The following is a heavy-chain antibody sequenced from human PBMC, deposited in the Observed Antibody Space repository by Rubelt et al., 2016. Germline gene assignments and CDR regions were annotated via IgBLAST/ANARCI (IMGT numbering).Heavy chain of an antibody. V-gene: IGHV4-4*07. J-gene: IGHJ4*02. CDR3: ARERYNNYIDY. Sequence: QVQLQESGPGLVKPSETLSLTCTVSGGSIDNYYWSWIRQPAGQGLEWIWRIYSGGNTDYNPSLKSRVSISVDTSKNQFYLKLSSVTAAETALYYCARERYNNYIDYWGQGTLVTVSS. D-gene: IGHD1-1*01. CDR1: GGSIDNYY. CDR2: IYSGGNT.